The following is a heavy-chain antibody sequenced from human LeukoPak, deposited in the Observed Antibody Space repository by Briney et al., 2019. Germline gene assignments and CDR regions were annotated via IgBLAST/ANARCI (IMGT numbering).Heavy chain of an antibody. D-gene: IGHD3-22*01. CDR3: ERAAEIDSSGSSHSDGFDI. V-gene: IGHV4-59*01. CDR2: IYYSGST. CDR1: GVSISRYY. J-gene: IGHJ3*02. Sequence: SETLSLTCTVSGVSISRYYWIWILQPPGKGLECIGYIYYSGSTNYNPSLKSRVTISVDTSKSQFSLKLISVTAADTAVYYCERAAEIDSSGSSHSDGFDIWGQGTMVTVSS.